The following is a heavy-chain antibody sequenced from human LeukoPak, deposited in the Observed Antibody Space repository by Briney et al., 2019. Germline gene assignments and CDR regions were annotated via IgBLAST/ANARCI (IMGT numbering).Heavy chain of an antibody. CDR1: GGSISSYY. CDR2: IYYSGST. D-gene: IGHD1-26*01. J-gene: IGHJ4*02. Sequence: PSETLSLTCTVSGGSISSYYWSWIRQPPGKGLEWIGYIYYSGSTNYNPSLKSRVTISVDTSKNQFSLKLSSVTAADTAVYYCAAVNRSSGSYNRLDYWGQETLVTVSS. V-gene: IGHV4-59*01. CDR3: AAVNRSSGSYNRLDY.